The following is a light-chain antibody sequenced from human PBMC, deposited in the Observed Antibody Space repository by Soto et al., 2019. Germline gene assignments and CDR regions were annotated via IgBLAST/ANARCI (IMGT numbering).Light chain of an antibody. V-gene: IGKV3-11*01. J-gene: IGKJ2*01. CDR1: QDVDRY. CDR2: AAS. CDR3: QQRSDWPPYT. Sequence: EVVLTQSPATLSLSPGERATLSCRASQDVDRYLAWFQQRPGQAPRLLIYAASTRAAGIPVRFSGSGSGTDFTLTITSLEPEDFAVYFCQQRSDWPPYTFGQGTKL.